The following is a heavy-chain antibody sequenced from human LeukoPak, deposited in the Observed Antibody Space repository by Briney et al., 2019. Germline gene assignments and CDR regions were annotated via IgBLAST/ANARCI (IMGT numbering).Heavy chain of an antibody. D-gene: IGHD2-21*02. V-gene: IGHV1-69*06. Sequence: ASVKVSCKASGGTFSNYAISWVRQAPGQGLEWMGGIIPIFGTANYAQKFQGRVTITADKSTSTAYMELSSLRSEDTAVYYCSLVVVTAPDAFDIWGQGTMVTVSS. J-gene: IGHJ3*02. CDR3: SLVVVTAPDAFDI. CDR1: GGTFSNYA. CDR2: IIPIFGTA.